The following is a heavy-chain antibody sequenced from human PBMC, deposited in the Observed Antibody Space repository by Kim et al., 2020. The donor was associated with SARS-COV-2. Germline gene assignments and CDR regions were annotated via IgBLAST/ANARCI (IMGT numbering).Heavy chain of an antibody. V-gene: IGHV4-31*03. CDR1: GGSISSGGYY. Sequence: SETLSLTCTVSGGSISSGGYYWSWIRQHPGKGLEWIGYIYYSGSTYYNPSLKSRVTISVDTSKNQFSLKLSSVTAADTAVYYCAREGVAAAGVDPWGQGTLVTVSS. CDR2: IYYSGST. CDR3: AREGVAAAGVDP. D-gene: IGHD6-13*01. J-gene: IGHJ5*02.